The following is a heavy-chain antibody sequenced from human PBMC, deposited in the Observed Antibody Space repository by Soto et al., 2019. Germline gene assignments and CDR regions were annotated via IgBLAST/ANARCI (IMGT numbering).Heavy chain of an antibody. D-gene: IGHD2-2*01. CDR2: ISGSGDST. CDR1: GFTFSNYA. Sequence: EVQLLESGGGLVQPGGSLRLSCAVSGFTFSNYAMSWVLQAPGKGLELVSGISGSGDSTNYGDSVKGRFTISRDNAKNTLYLQMNSLRAEDTAVDYCARRLYCSSSSCYAVDYWGQGTLVTVSS. V-gene: IGHV3-23*01. J-gene: IGHJ4*02. CDR3: ARRLYCSSSSCYAVDY.